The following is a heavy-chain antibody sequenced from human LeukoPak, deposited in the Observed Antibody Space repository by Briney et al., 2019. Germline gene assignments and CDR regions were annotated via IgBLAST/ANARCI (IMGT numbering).Heavy chain of an antibody. CDR2: ISSSGSTI. Sequence: GGSLRLSCAASGFTFSSYAMSWVRQAPGKGLEWVSYISSSGSTIYYADSVKGRFTISRDNAKNSLYLQMNSLRAEDTAVYYCARVKAYSSGWSYAFDIWGQGTMVTVSS. D-gene: IGHD6-19*01. CDR1: GFTFSSYA. J-gene: IGHJ3*02. V-gene: IGHV3-48*04. CDR3: ARVKAYSSGWSYAFDI.